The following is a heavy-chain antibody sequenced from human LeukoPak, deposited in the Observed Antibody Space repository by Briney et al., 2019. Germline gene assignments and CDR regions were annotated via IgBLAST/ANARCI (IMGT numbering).Heavy chain of an antibody. CDR3: ARNSFYSSSWERIFDY. D-gene: IGHD6-13*01. CDR1: GGSISSYY. V-gene: IGHV4-59*01. CDR2: IYYSGST. J-gene: IGHJ4*02. Sequence: PSETLSLTCTVSGGSISSYYWSWIRQPPGKGLEWIGYIYYSGSTNYNPSLKSRVTISVDTSKNQFSLKLSSVTAADTAVYYCARNSFYSSSWERIFDYWGQGTLVTVSS.